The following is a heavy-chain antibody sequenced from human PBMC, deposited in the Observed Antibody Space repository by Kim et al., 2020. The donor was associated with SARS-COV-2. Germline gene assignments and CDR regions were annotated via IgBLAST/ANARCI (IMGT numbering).Heavy chain of an antibody. Sequence: GGSLRLSCAASGFTFGDFPMHWVRQAPGKALEWVSGISYNSDNKGYADSVRGRFTISRDNAKNSLYLQMNSLRIEDTAFYYCARDHPVEDATGRPYYFFMALWGKGPAVTVPS. CDR1: GFTFGDFP. V-gene: IGHV3-9*01. D-gene: IGHD2-15*01. J-gene: IGHJ6*03. CDR2: ISYNSDNK. CDR3: ARDHPVEDATGRPYYFFMAL.